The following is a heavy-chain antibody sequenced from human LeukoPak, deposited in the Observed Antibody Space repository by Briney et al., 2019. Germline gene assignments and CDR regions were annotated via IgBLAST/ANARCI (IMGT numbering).Heavy chain of an antibody. CDR2: IYHSGST. Sequence: PSETLSLTCTVSGGSISSGGYYWSWIRQPPGKGLEWIGYIYHSGSTYYNPSLKSRVTISVDRSKNQFSLKLTSVTAADTAVYYCARGVGGERVDYWGQGTLVTVSS. D-gene: IGHD2-21*01. CDR1: GGSISSGGYY. CDR3: ARGVGGERVDY. V-gene: IGHV4-30-2*01. J-gene: IGHJ4*02.